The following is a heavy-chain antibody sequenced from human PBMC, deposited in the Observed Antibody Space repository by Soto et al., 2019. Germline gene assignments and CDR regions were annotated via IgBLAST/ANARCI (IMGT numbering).Heavy chain of an antibody. Sequence: ASVKVSCKASGGTFSSYAISWVRQAPGQGLEWMGGIIPIFGTANYAQKFQGRVTITADESTSTAYMELSSLRSEDTAVYYCASSAMDHYYYGMDVWGQGTTVTVSS. CDR3: ASSAMDHYYYGMDV. V-gene: IGHV1-69*13. CDR2: IIPIFGTA. D-gene: IGHD5-18*01. CDR1: GGTFSSYA. J-gene: IGHJ6*02.